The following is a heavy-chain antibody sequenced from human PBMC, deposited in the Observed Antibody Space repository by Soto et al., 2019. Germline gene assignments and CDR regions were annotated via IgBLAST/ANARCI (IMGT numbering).Heavy chain of an antibody. CDR2: IKSNIDGGTT. Sequence: EVQLVESGGGLVKPGGSLRLSCAASGFTFSSTWMDWVRQAPGKGLEWVGRIKSNIDGGTTEYAAPVKGRFTISRDDSKHTLYVQMNSLKTEDSAVYFCTTDQGDHSTFNTFDYWGQGILVTVSS. CDR1: GFTFSSTW. J-gene: IGHJ4*02. D-gene: IGHD4-4*01. V-gene: IGHV3-15*01. CDR3: TTDQGDHSTFNTFDY.